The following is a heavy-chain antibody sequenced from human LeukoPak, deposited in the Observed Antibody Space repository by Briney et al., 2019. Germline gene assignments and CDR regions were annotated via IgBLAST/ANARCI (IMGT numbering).Heavy chain of an antibody. CDR1: GITLSNYG. J-gene: IGHJ4*02. CDR2: VSDSGGST. D-gene: IGHD3-22*01. CDR3: AKRGVVIRVILVGFHKEAYYFDS. Sequence: PGGSLRLSCAVSGITLSNYGMSWVRQAPGKGLEWVAGVSDSGGSTNYADSVKGRFTISRDSPKNTLYLQMTSLRAEDTAVYFCAKRGVVIRVILVGFHKEAYYFDSWGQGALVTVSS. V-gene: IGHV3-23*01.